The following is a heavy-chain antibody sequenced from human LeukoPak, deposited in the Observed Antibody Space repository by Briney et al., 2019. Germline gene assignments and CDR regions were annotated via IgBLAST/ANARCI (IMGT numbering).Heavy chain of an antibody. Sequence: ASVKVSCKASGYTFTSYYMHWVRQAPGQGLEWVGIINPSGGSTSCAQKFEGRVTMTRDTSTSTVYMELSSLRSEDTAVYYCARRGYSYDLDYWGQGTLVTVSS. J-gene: IGHJ4*02. CDR1: GYTFTSYY. D-gene: IGHD5-18*01. V-gene: IGHV1-46*01. CDR2: INPSGGST. CDR3: ARRGYSYDLDY.